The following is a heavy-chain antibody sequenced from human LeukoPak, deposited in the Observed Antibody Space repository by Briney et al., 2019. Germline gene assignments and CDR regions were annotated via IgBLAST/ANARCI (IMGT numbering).Heavy chain of an antibody. Sequence: GGSLRLSCAASGFTFSSYGMHWVRQAPGKGLEWVAVIWYDGSNKYYADSVKGRFTISRDNSKNTLYLQMNSLRAEDTAVYYCAKDGGDGYNLGGYFDYRGQGTLVTVSS. V-gene: IGHV3-33*06. D-gene: IGHD5-24*01. CDR2: IWYDGSNK. J-gene: IGHJ4*02. CDR1: GFTFSSYG. CDR3: AKDGGDGYNLGGYFDY.